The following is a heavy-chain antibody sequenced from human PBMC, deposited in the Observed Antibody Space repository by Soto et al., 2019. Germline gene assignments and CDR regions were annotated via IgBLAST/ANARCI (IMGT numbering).Heavy chain of an antibody. V-gene: IGHV3-30-3*01. CDR2: ISYDGSNK. CDR1: GFTFSSYA. Sequence: QVQLVESGGGVVQPGRSLRLSCAASGFTFSSYAMHWVRQAPGKGLEWVAVISYDGSNKYYADSVTGRFTISRDNSKNTLYLQMNSLRAEDTAVYYCARSSGYDDDYCDYWGQGTLVTVSA. CDR3: ARSSGYDDDYCDY. J-gene: IGHJ4*02. D-gene: IGHD3-22*01.